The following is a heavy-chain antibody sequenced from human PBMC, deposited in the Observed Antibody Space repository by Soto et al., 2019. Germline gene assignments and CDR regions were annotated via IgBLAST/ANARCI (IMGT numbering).Heavy chain of an antibody. J-gene: IGHJ6*03. CDR2: ISAYNGNT. Sequence: ASVKVSCKAPGYTFTSYGISWVRQAPGQGLEWMGWISAYNGNTNYAQKLQGRVTMTTDTSTSTAYMELRSLRSDDTAVYYCARGGWGLELQYYYYMDVWGKGTTVTVSS. V-gene: IGHV1-18*01. CDR1: GYTFTSYG. CDR3: ARGGWGLELQYYYYMDV. D-gene: IGHD1-7*01.